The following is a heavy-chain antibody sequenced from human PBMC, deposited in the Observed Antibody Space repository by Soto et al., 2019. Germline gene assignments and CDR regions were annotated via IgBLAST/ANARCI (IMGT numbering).Heavy chain of an antibody. J-gene: IGHJ5*02. D-gene: IGHD3-10*01. CDR1: GLTFSSYW. Sequence: EEQLVESGGGLVQPGGSLRLSCAASGLTFSSYWMTWVRQAPGKGLEWVANIREDGGEKNYVDSVKGRFTISRDNAKNSLYLQRNSPRVEDTAVYYCPRGEAIGDDPCGQGTLVTVSS. CDR2: IREDGGEK. CDR3: PRGEAIGDDP. V-gene: IGHV3-7*01.